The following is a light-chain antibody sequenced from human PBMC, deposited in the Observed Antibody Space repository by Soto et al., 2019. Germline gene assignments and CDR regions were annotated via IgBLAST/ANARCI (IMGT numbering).Light chain of an antibody. J-gene: IGKJ4*01. CDR3: QQRSKLPRT. Sequence: EITLTQSPGTLSLSPGERATLSCRASQSVSDYLAWYQQKAGQPPRVLIYGASNRATDIPARLSGSGSGTDFTLTISRLEPEESAVYYCQQRSKLPRTFGGGTRVEIK. CDR2: GAS. CDR1: QSVSDY. V-gene: IGKV3-11*01.